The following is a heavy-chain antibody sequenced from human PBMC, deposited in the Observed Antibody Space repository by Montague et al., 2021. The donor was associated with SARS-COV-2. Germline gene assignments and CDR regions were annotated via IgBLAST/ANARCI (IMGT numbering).Heavy chain of an antibody. CDR3: ARDPLLTIFGSYYYYDMDV. V-gene: IGHV3-30*04. CDR1: GLTFSSYA. J-gene: IGHJ6*03. D-gene: IGHD3-3*01. CDR2: LSYDGSNK. Sequence: SLRLSCAASGLTFSSYAMHWVRQAPGKGLEWVAVLSYDGSNKYYVDSVKGRFTISRDNSKNTLFLQMNSLRAEDTAVYYCARDPLLTIFGSYYYYDMDVWGKGTTVTVSS.